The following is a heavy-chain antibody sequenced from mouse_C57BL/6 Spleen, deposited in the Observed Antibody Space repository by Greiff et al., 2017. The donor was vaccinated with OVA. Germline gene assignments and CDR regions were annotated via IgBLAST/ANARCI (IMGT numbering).Heavy chain of an antibody. Sequence: QVQLKQSGAELVRPGASVKLSCKASGYTFTDYYINWVKQRPGQGLEWIARIYPGSGNTYYNEKFKGKATLTAEKSSSTAYMQLSSLTSEDSAVYFCARSDEYYAMDYWGQGTSVTVSS. CDR1: GYTFTDYY. CDR3: ARSDEYYAMDY. CDR2: IYPGSGNT. J-gene: IGHJ4*01. V-gene: IGHV1-76*01.